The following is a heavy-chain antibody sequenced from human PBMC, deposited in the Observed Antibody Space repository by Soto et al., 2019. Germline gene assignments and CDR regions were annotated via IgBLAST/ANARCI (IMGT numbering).Heavy chain of an antibody. CDR3: AKPSGSYIDFRH. CDR2: ISGSGGST. D-gene: IGHD1-26*01. V-gene: IGHV3-23*01. CDR1: GFTFSSYA. Sequence: GESLKISCAASGFTFSSYAMSWVRQAPGKGLEWVSAISGSGGSTYYADSVKGRFTISRDNSKNTLYLQMNSLRAEDTAVYYCAKPSGSYIDFRHWGQGTLVTVSS. J-gene: IGHJ1*01.